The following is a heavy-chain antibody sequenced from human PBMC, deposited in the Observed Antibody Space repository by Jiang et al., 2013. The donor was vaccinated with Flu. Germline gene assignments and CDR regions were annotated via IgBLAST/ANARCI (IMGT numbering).Heavy chain of an antibody. CDR2: IRVDSGQT. CDR1: GYTFKNNG. D-gene: IGHD4-11*01. Sequence: EVKTSGASVKVSCKASGYTFKNNGISWVRQAPGQGLEWMGWIRVDSGQTDYAQKFQGRVTMTTDRSTTTVYMELRRLTSDDTAVYYCARDRSTGDYWGQRTPVTVSS. V-gene: IGHV1-18*01. J-gene: IGHJ4*02. CDR3: ARDRSTGDY.